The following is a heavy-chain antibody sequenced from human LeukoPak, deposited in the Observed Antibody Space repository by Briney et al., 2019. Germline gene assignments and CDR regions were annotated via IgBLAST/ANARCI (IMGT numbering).Heavy chain of an antibody. V-gene: IGHV4-4*07. J-gene: IGHJ4*02. D-gene: IGHD3-10*01. Sequence: SETLSLTCTVSGDSISSYYWSWIRQPAGKGLEWIGRVYTSGSTNYNPSLKSRVTMSVDTSKNQFSLKLSSMTAADTAVYYCARLYSGTRPPDYWGQGTLVTVSS. CDR1: GDSISSYY. CDR3: ARLYSGTRPPDY. CDR2: VYTSGST.